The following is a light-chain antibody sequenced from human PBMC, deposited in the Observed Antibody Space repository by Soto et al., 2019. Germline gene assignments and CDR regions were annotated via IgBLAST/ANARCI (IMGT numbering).Light chain of an antibody. Sequence: QSALTQPASVSGSPGQSITISCTGTSSDVGRYKYASWYLQHPGKAPKLMLYDVSDRPSGVSNRFSGSKSGNTAFLTISGLQAEDEADYYCSSYSSSSTPYVFGTGTKLTVL. V-gene: IGLV2-14*01. CDR2: DVS. CDR3: SSYSSSSTPYV. CDR1: SSDVGRYKY. J-gene: IGLJ1*01.